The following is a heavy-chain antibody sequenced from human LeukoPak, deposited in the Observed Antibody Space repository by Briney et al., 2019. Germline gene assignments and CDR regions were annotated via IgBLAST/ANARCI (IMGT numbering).Heavy chain of an antibody. J-gene: IGHJ4*01. CDR2: ISPYNGNT. CDR1: GYIFINYG. CDR3: ATHGTYCGGDCYSYF. Sequence: ASVKVSCKASGYIFINYGIKWMRQAPGQGLEWMGWISPYNGNTNYAQKLQGRVTMTTDTSTSTAYMELRSLTSDDTAVYYCATHGTYCGGDCYSYFWGHGTLITVSS. V-gene: IGHV1-18*01. D-gene: IGHD2-21*01.